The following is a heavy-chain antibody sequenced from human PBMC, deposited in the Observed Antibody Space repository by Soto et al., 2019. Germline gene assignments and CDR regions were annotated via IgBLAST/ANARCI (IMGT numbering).Heavy chain of an antibody. D-gene: IGHD2-2*01. Sequence: QVQLVESGGGVVQPGTSLRLSCAASGFTFRTSVIHWVRQAPGKGLEWVAVIASDSSYKNCTGSVKGRFTISRDNSKNTLYLEMSSLRAEDTAVYYCAKEYTAHQHFDYWGLGTLVTVSP. J-gene: IGHJ4*02. CDR1: GFTFRTSV. CDR2: IASDSSYK. CDR3: AKEYTAHQHFDY. V-gene: IGHV3-30*18.